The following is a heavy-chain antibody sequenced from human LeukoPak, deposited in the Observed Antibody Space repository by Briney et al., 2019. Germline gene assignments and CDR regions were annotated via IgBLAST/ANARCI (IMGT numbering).Heavy chain of an antibody. J-gene: IGHJ4*02. Sequence: ASVKVSCKASGYTFTSYGISWVRQAPGQGLEWMGWISAYNGNANYAQKLQGRVTMTTDTSTSTAYMELRSLRSDGTAVYYCARVQYYYDSSGYYRYFDYWGQGTLVTVSS. CDR1: GYTFTSYG. CDR2: ISAYNGNA. V-gene: IGHV1-18*01. D-gene: IGHD3-22*01. CDR3: ARVQYYYDSSGYYRYFDY.